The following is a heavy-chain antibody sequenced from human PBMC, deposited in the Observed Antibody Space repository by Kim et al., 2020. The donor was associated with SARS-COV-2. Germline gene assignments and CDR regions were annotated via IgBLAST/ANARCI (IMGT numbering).Heavy chain of an antibody. CDR2: ISYDGSNK. D-gene: IGHD5-18*01. CDR3: ARVRSYGLFPYYGMDV. J-gene: IGHJ6*02. Sequence: GGSLRLSCAASGFTFSSYAMHWVRQAPGKGLEWVAVISYDGSNKYYADSVKGRFTISRDNSKNTLYLQMNSLRAEDTAVYYCARVRSYGLFPYYGMDVWGQGTTVTVSS. CDR1: GFTFSSYA. V-gene: IGHV3-30*04.